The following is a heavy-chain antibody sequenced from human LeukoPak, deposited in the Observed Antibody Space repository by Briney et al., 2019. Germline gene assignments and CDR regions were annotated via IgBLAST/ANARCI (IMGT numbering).Heavy chain of an antibody. V-gene: IGHV3-23*01. J-gene: IGHJ4*02. CDR1: GSTFSSYA. Sequence: GGSLRLSCAASGSTFSSYAMSWVRQAPGKGLEWVSAISGSGGSTYYADSVKGRFTISRDNSKNTLYLQMNSLRAEDTAVYYCAKVEELIVVVPAAMDYWGQGTLVTVSS. D-gene: IGHD2-2*01. CDR2: ISGSGGST. CDR3: AKVEELIVVVPAAMDY.